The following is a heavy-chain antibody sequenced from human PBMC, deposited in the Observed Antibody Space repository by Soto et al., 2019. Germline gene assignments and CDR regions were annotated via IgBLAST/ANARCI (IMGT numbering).Heavy chain of an antibody. V-gene: IGHV3-23*01. D-gene: IGHD2-8*02. CDR3: AKATATGGGAFEI. Sequence: PGGSLRLSCAVSGFICSSYGMSWVRQAPGKGLEWVSTILVGGSTHYEDSVKGRFTISRDTSKNTVYLQMNSLTAGDTAFYYCAKATATGGGAFEIYGQGTMVTVSS. J-gene: IGHJ3*02. CDR1: GFICSSYG. CDR2: ILVGGST.